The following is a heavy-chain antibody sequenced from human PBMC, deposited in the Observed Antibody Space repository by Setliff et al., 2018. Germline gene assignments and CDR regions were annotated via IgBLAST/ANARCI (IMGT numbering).Heavy chain of an antibody. CDR1: GYTFTGFY. CDR3: ARDPIAASGTFWFDP. J-gene: IGHJ5*02. Sequence: ASVKVSCKASGYTFTGFYMHWMRQAPGQGLEWMGWTDPNSGGTNYSQNFQGRVTMTRDTSISTAYMELSRLRSDDTAVYYCARDPIAASGTFWFDPWGQGTLVTVSS. V-gene: IGHV1-2*02. CDR2: TDPNSGGT. D-gene: IGHD6-13*01.